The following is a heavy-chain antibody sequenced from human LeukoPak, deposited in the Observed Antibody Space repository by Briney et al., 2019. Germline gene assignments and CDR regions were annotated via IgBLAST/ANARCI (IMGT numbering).Heavy chain of an antibody. D-gene: IGHD6-19*01. CDR1: GGSISTSSYY. CDR3: AGVQWLVMGYYFDY. CDR2: IFYSGST. J-gene: IGHJ4*02. Sequence: SSETLSLTCTVPGGSISTSSYYWGWVRQPPGKGLEWIGNIFYSGSTNYNPSLKSRVTISVDKSKNQFSLKLSSVTAADTAVYYCAGVQWLVMGYYFDYWGQGTLVTVSS. V-gene: IGHV4-39*07.